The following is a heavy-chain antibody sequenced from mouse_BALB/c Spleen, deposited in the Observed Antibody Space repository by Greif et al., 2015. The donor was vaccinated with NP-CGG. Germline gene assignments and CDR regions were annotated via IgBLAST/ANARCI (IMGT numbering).Heavy chain of an antibody. CDR1: GFTFSDFY. CDR3: AGDDGYWYFDV. J-gene: IGHJ1*01. CDR2: SRNKANDYTT. V-gene: IGHV7-1*02. D-gene: IGHD1-1*02. Sequence: EVMLVESGGGLVQPGGSLRLSCATSGFTFSDFYMEWVRQPPGKRLEWIAASRNKANDYTTEYSASVKGRFIVSRDTSQSILYLQMNALRAEDTAIYYCAGDDGYWYFDVWGAGTTVTVSS.